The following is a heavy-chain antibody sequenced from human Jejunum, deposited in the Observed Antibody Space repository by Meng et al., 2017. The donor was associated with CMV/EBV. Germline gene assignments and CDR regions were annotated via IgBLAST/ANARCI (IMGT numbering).Heavy chain of an antibody. V-gene: IGHV3-30*02. CDR3: TKGGFDS. CDR1: GFPLNIYD. D-gene: IGHD2-15*01. Sequence: GAVGGAGGGVAHPGGSLSLSCVTSGFPLNIYDMHWVRQGPGKGLDCVTSIRHDGSEDFYVDSVKGRFTISRDNSKNTLDLQMNSLRVDDSALYYCTKGGFDSWGQGTLVTVSS. J-gene: IGHJ4*02. CDR2: IRHDGSED.